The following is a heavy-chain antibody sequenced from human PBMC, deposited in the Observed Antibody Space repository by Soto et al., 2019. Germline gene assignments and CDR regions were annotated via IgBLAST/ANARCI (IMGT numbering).Heavy chain of an antibody. CDR2: IYPDDSDT. J-gene: IGHJ6*02. Sequence: PGESLKISCKGSANSFTGYWIGWVRQMPGKGLEWMGIIYPDDSDTRYGPSFQGHVTISADKSTSTAYLQWSGLKASDTAMYYCASSPRGYCSSTSCRELGNYYGMDVWGQGTTVTVSS. D-gene: IGHD2-2*01. CDR3: ASSPRGYCSSTSCRELGNYYGMDV. V-gene: IGHV5-51*01. CDR1: ANSFTGYW.